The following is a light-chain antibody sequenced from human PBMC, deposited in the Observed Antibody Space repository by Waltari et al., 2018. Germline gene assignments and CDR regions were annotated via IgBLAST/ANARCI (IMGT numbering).Light chain of an antibody. V-gene: IGKV1-5*03. CDR3: LQDKSLWT. CDR2: KVS. CDR1: QSLTNW. Sequence: DIQMTQSPSPLSASVGDRVTITCRASQSLTNWLAWYQKKPGKAPNLLIAKVSNLASGVPSRVGGSGAGTVFTLISSSQQADVFATYCCLQDKSLWTFGQGTKVQTK. J-gene: IGKJ1*01.